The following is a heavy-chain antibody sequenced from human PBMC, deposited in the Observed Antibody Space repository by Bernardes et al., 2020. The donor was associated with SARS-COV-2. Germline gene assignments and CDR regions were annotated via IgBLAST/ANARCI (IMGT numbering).Heavy chain of an antibody. D-gene: IGHD3-16*01. CDR3: ARDLGGEDAFDI. CDR2: ISGSTIYT. J-gene: IGHJ3*02. CDR1: GFTFSDYY. Sequence: GSLRLSCAASGFTFSDYYMNWIRQAPGKGLEWLSYISGSTIYTNYADSVKGRFTISRDNAKKSLYLQMNSLRAEDTAVYYCARDLGGEDAFDIWGQGTMVIVSS. V-gene: IGHV3-11*05.